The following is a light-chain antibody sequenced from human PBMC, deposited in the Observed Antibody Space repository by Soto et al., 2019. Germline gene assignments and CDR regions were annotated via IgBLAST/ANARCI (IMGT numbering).Light chain of an antibody. J-gene: IGKJ1*01. CDR1: QDISSY. CDR3: QQYNSYSS. V-gene: IGKV1-5*03. CDR2: KAS. Sequence: DIQMTQSPSDMSAAVGDRVTITSRASQDISSYLAWYQQKPGKAPKLLIYKASTLKSGVPSRFSGSGSGTEFTLTISSLQPDDFATYYCQQYNSYSSFGPGTKVDIK.